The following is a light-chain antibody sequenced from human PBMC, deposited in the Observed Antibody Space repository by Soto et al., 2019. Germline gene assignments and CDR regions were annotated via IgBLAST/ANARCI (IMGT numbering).Light chain of an antibody. V-gene: IGKV3-11*01. CDR2: DSS. CDR1: QSVGTY. J-gene: IGKJ4*01. Sequence: EIVMTQSPATLSLSPGERATLSCRASQSVGTYLAWYQQKPGQAPRLLIYDSSKRATDIPARFSGSGSGTAFTLTISILEPEDFAVYYCQQRSIWPPAFGGGTKVEIK. CDR3: QQRSIWPPA.